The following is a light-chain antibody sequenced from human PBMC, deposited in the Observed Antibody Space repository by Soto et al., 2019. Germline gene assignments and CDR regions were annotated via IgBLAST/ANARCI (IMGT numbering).Light chain of an antibody. CDR1: SSNIGNNA. CDR3: ATWDDSLNARGV. J-gene: IGLJ3*02. V-gene: IGLV1-44*01. CDR2: NNN. Sequence: QSVLTQPPSASGTRGQRVTISCSGSSSNIGNNAVTWYQQFPGTAPKLLIYNNNQRPSGVPDRYSGSKSGTSASLAISGLQSEDEADYYCATWDDSLNARGVFGGGTNLTVL.